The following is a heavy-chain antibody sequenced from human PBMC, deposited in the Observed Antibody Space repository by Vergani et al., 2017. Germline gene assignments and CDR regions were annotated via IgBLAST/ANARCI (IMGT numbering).Heavy chain of an antibody. J-gene: IGHJ4*02. CDR1: GYTFTSYD. Sequence: QVQLVQSGAEVKKPGASVKVSCKASGYTFTSYDINWVRQATGQGLEWMGWMNPNSGNTGYAQKFQGRVTITRDMSTSTAYMELSSLRSEDTAVYYCAAVSDGGIAAACNYWGQGTLVTVSS. D-gene: IGHD6-13*01. CDR2: MNPNSGNT. CDR3: AAVSDGGIAAACNY. V-gene: IGHV1-8*03.